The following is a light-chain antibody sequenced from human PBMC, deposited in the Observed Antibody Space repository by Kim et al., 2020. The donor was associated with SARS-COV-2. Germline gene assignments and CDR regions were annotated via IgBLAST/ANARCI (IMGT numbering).Light chain of an antibody. V-gene: IGLV1-44*01. Sequence: RVTSSCSGSSSNIGSNTVSWYQQFPGPAPKLLIYSDNQRPSGVPDRFSASKSGSSASLAISGLQSDDEADYYCAAWDDSLNGRGVFGGGTQLTVL. CDR2: SDN. CDR3: AAWDDSLNGRGV. J-gene: IGLJ3*02. CDR1: SSNIGSNT.